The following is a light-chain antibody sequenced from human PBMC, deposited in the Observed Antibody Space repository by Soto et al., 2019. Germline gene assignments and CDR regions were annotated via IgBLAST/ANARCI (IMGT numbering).Light chain of an antibody. V-gene: IGLV1-40*01. CDR2: GNI. CDR1: SSDIEAGYD. Sequence: QSVLTQPPSMSGAPGQRVTISCTGSSSDIEAGYDVHWYQQFPGTAPKLLIYGNINRPSGVTDRFSGSKSGTSASLAITGLQAEDEADYYCQSYDSRLGGSKGVFGGGTKLTVL. J-gene: IGLJ3*02. CDR3: QSYDSRLGGSKGV.